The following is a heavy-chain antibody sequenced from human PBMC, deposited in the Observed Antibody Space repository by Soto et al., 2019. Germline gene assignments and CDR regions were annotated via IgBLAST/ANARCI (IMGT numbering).Heavy chain of an antibody. D-gene: IGHD1-26*01. CDR3: ATQRSEWELSFDY. J-gene: IGHJ4*02. CDR2: IIPISGST. Sequence: ASVKVSCKASGGTFSSYAISWVRQAPGQGLEWMGGIIPISGSTNYAQKFQGWVTITGDESTSTAYMELSRLRSDDTAVYYCATQRSEWELSFDYWGRGTLVTLSS. CDR1: GGTFSSYA. V-gene: IGHV1-69*13.